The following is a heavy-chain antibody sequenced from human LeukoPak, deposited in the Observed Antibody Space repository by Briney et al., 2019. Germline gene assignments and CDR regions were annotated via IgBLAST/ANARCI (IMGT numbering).Heavy chain of an antibody. Sequence: GGSLRLSCAASGFTFSSYAMSWVRQAPGKGLEWVSAISGSGGGTYYADSVKGRFTISRDNSKNTLYLQMNSLRAEDTAVYYCAKFPIRPREYMDVWGKGTTVTVSS. CDR2: ISGSGGGT. CDR3: AKFPIRPREYMDV. CDR1: GFTFSSYA. V-gene: IGHV3-23*01. J-gene: IGHJ6*03.